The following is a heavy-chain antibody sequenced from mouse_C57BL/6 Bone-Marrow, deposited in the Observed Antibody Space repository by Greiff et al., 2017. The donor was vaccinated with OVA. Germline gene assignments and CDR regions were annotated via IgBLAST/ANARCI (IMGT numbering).Heavy chain of an antibody. J-gene: IGHJ1*03. CDR2: IRNKANNHAT. CDR3: TRGDDSPSRYWYFDV. CDR1: GFTFSDAW. Sequence: EVHLVESGGGLVQPGGSMKLSCAASGFTFSDAWMDWVRQSPEKGLEWVAEIRNKANNHATYYAESVKGRFTISRDDSKSSVYLQMNSLRAEDTGIYYCTRGDDSPSRYWYFDVWGTGTTVTVSS. V-gene: IGHV6-6*01. D-gene: IGHD2-4*01.